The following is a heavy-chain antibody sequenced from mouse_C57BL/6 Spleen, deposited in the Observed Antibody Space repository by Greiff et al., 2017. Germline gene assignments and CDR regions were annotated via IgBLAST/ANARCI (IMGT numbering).Heavy chain of an antibody. CDR3: ARSYYDYEGYYYAMDY. CDR2: IHPNSGST. D-gene: IGHD2-4*01. V-gene: IGHV1-64*01. Sequence: QVQLQQPGAELVKPGASVKLSCKASGYTFTSYWMHWVKQRPGQGLGWIGMIHPNSGSTNYNEKFKSKATLTVDKSSSTAYMQLSSLTSEDSAVYYCARSYYDYEGYYYAMDYWGQGTSVTVSS. J-gene: IGHJ4*01. CDR1: GYTFTSYW.